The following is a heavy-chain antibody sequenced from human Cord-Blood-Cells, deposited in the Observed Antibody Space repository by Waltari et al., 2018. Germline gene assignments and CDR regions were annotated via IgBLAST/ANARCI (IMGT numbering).Heavy chain of an antibody. CDR2: CSPSLGIA. Sequence: QVQLVQSGAEVKKPGSSVKVSCKASGGTFSSYAISWVRQAPGQGLEWMGGCSPSLGIANYAQKFQGRGTITADESTSTAYMELSSLRAEDTAGYYCARGRDSSGYHYYYYYYMDVWGKGTTVTVSS. CDR3: ARGRDSSGYHYYYYYYMDV. D-gene: IGHD3-22*01. J-gene: IGHJ6*03. CDR1: GGTFSSYA. V-gene: IGHV1-69*04.